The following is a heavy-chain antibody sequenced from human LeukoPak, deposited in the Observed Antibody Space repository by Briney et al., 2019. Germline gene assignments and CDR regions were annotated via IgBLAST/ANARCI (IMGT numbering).Heavy chain of an antibody. CDR1: GFTFSSYW. CDR2: INSDGSST. CDR3: GRDSPYSARGQPTDY. V-gene: IGHV3-74*01. D-gene: IGHD2-21*01. J-gene: IGHJ4*02. Sequence: GGSLRLSCAASGFTFSSYWMHYVRQAPGKGLVWVSRINSDGSSTSYADSVKGRFTISRDNAKNSLYLQMNSLRVEDTAVYYCGRDSPYSARGQPTDYWGQGTLVTVSS.